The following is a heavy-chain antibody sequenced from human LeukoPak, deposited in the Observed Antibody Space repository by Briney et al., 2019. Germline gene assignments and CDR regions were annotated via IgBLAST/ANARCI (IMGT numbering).Heavy chain of an antibody. D-gene: IGHD1-7*01. CDR2: IKQDGSEK. V-gene: IGHV3-7*01. CDR1: GFTFSRYW. J-gene: IGHJ4*02. Sequence: PGGSLRLSCAASGFTFSRYWMSWVRQAPGKGLEWVANIKQDGSEKYYVDSVKGRFTISRDNAKNSLYLQMNSLRAEDTAVYYCANFNAVAGTIDYWGQGTLVTVSS. CDR3: ANFNAVAGTIDY.